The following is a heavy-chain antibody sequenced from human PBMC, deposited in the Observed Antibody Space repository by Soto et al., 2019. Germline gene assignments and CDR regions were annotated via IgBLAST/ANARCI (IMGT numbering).Heavy chain of an antibody. Sequence: GSGPTLVNPTQTLTLTCTFSGFSLSTSGVGVGWIRQPPGKALEWLALIYWNDDKRYSPSLKSRLTITKDTSKNQVVLTMTNMDPVDTATYYCAHRIVTTMIVVVPDAFDIWGQGTMVTVSS. J-gene: IGHJ3*02. CDR1: GFSLSTSGVG. CDR3: AHRIVTTMIVVVPDAFDI. V-gene: IGHV2-5*01. CDR2: IYWNDDK. D-gene: IGHD3-22*01.